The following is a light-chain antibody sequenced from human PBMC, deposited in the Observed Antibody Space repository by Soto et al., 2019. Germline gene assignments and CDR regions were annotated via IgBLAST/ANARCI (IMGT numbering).Light chain of an antibody. CDR1: QSISRG. Sequence: DIPTTQSPSTLYPSVGHRFTITCRASQSISRGLAWYQQKPGRAPKSRVHDATNLESGVPSRFSVIGSGTEFTLSISSLTPDDFATDDCQPYSSYWTFAHGTKVDNK. V-gene: IGKV1-5*01. J-gene: IGKJ1*01. CDR3: QPYSSYWT. CDR2: DAT.